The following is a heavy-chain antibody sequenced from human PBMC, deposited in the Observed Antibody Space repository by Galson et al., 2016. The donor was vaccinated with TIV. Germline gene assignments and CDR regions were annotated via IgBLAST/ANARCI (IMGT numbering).Heavy chain of an antibody. V-gene: IGHV1-46*01. CDR1: GYSFTSYY. J-gene: IGHJ4*02. Sequence: SVKVSCKASGYSFTSYYVRWVRQAPGQGLEWMGVINPRDGGTTYSQKFQGRITVARDMSASTVYMGLSSLRSEDTAVFYCATFTGARGIFDHWGQGTLVTVSS. D-gene: IGHD2-8*02. CDR3: ATFTGARGIFDH. CDR2: INPRDGGT.